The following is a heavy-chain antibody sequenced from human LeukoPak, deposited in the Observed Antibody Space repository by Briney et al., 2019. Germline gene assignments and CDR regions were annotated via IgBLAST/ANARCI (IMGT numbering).Heavy chain of an antibody. D-gene: IGHD2-15*01. Sequence: GESLKISCKGSGYSFTSYWIGWVRQMPGKGLEWMGIIYPGDSDTRYSPSFQGQVTISADKSISTAYLQWSSLKASDTAMYYCARRGYCSGGSCYGELLNYYYGMDVWGQGTTVTVSS. V-gene: IGHV5-51*01. CDR2: IYPGDSDT. J-gene: IGHJ6*02. CDR3: ARRGYCSGGSCYGELLNYYYGMDV. CDR1: GYSFTSYW.